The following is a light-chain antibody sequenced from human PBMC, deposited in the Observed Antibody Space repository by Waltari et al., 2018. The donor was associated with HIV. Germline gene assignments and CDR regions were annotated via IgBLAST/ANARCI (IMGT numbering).Light chain of an antibody. Sequence: QSALTQPASVSGSPGQSITISCHGTSSDLGSYNPVSWYQQHPGKAPKLMIYEGSKRPSGVSNRFSGSKSGNTASLTISGLQAEDEADYYCCSYAGSSTYVFGTGTKVTVL. CDR3: CSYAGSSTYV. CDR1: SSDLGSYNP. V-gene: IGLV2-23*01. CDR2: EGS. J-gene: IGLJ1*01.